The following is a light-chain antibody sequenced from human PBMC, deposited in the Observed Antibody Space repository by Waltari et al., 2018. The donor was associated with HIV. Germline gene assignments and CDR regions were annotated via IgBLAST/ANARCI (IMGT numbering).Light chain of an antibody. V-gene: IGLV1-47*01. Sequence: QSVVTQPPSASGTPGQNISISCSGDISNLGGNFVYWYQQRPGTAPRLLTYCNDQPPSGVPYLFSGSKSATSDSLAISGRRSEDEADYHCSTWDNSLSHWVFGGGTKVTVL. CDR1: ISNLGGNF. CDR3: STWDNSLSHWV. CDR2: CND. J-gene: IGLJ3*02.